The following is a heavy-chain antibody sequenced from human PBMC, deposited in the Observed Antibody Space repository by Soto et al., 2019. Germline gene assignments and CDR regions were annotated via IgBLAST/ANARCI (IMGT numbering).Heavy chain of an antibody. J-gene: IGHJ4*02. Sequence: GGSLRLSCAASGFTVSSNYMSWVRQAPGKGLEWVSVIYSGGSTYYADSVKGRFTISRDNSENTLYLQMNSLRAEDTAVYYCGKNPGYYYDSTGYHFDYWGQGTLVTVSS. CDR3: GKNPGYYYDSTGYHFDY. D-gene: IGHD3-22*01. V-gene: IGHV3-66*01. CDR2: IYSGGST. CDR1: GFTVSSNY.